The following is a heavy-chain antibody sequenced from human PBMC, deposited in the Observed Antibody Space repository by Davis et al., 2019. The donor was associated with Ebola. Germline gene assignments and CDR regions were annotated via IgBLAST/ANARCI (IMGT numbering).Heavy chain of an antibody. CDR3: ASRPYYYGSGSYYYYGMDV. J-gene: IGHJ6*02. D-gene: IGHD3-10*01. CDR2: ISAYNGNT. V-gene: IGHV1-18*01. CDR1: GGTFSSYA. Sequence: ASVKVSCKASGGTFSSYAISWVRQAPGQGLEWMGWISAYNGNTNYAQKLQGRVTMTTDTSTSTAYMEMRSLRSDDTAVYYCASRPYYYGSGSYYYYGMDVWGQGTTVTVSS.